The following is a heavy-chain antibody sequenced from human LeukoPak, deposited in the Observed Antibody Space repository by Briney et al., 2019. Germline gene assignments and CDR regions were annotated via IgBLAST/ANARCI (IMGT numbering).Heavy chain of an antibody. D-gene: IGHD2-2*01. J-gene: IGHJ4*02. CDR3: AKLSGSANCCEDY. CDR1: GFTFTTYT. CDR2: ISYDGTNK. Sequence: GGSLRLSCAASGFTFTTYTMYWVRQAPGMGLEWVAIISYDGTNKYYTDSVKGRFTISRDNSKNTLYLQMNSLRAEDTAVYYCAKLSGSANCCEDYWGQGTLVTVSS. V-gene: IGHV3-30-3*02.